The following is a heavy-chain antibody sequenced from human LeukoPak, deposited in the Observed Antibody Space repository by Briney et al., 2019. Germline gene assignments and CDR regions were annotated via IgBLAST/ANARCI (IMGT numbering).Heavy chain of an antibody. V-gene: IGHV3-30*18. CDR2: ISYDGSNK. CDR1: GFTFSSYG. J-gene: IGHJ4*02. D-gene: IGHD6-19*01. Sequence: QPGGSLRLSCAASGFTFSSYGMHWVRQAPGKGLEWVAVISYDGSNKYYADSVKGRFTISRDNSKNTLYLQMNSLRAEDTAVYYCAKLFNSSGFDYWGQGTLVTVSS. CDR3: AKLFNSSGFDY.